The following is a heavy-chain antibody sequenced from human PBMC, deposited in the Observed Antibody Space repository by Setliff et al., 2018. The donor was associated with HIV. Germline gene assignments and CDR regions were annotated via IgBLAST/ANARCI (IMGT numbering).Heavy chain of an antibody. V-gene: IGHV4-39*01. J-gene: IGHJ4*02. CDR1: GGSISSGGYY. D-gene: IGHD5-18*01. CDR2: IHSSGST. CDR3: ARTRGYTYGYIDS. Sequence: SETLSLTCTVSGGSISSGGYYWGWIRQPPGKGLEWIGNIHSSGSTYYNPSLKSRVTISVDTSKNQFSLKLNSVTAADTAVYYCARTRGYTYGYIDSWAQGTLVTVSS.